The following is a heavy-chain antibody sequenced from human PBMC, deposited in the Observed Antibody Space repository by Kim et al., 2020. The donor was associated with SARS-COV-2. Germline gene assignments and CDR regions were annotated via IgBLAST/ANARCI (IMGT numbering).Heavy chain of an antibody. J-gene: IGHJ4*02. CDR2: T. V-gene: IGHV4-59*01. D-gene: IGHD5-12*01. CDR3: ARVSGYGDFDY. Sequence: TNYDPSLQSRVTISIDTSHNQFSLKLWSVTAADTAVYYCARVSGYGDFDYWGQGTLVTVSS.